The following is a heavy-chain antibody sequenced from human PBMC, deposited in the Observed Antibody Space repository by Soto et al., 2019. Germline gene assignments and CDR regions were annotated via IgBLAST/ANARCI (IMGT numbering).Heavy chain of an antibody. J-gene: IGHJ4*02. CDR2: ISAYNGNT. CDR3: ARFTYYDFWSGYYPIDY. V-gene: IGHV1-18*04. CDR1: GYTFTSYG. D-gene: IGHD3-3*01. Sequence: VASVKVSCKASGYTFTSYGISWVRQAPGQGLEWMGWISAYNGNTNYEQKLQGRVTMTTDTSTSTAYMELRSLRSDDTAVYYCARFTYYDFWSGYYPIDYWGQGTLVTVSS.